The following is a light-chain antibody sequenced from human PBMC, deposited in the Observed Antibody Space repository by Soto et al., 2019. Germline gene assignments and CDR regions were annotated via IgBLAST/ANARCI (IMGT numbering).Light chain of an antibody. Sequence: QSALTQPASVSGSPGQSITISCTGTSSDVGIYYVSWYQQHPGKAPQLMIYEVTNRPSGVSNRFSGSKSGNTASLTISGLQAEDEADYYCSSYTSSSTGVFGGGTKVTVL. CDR3: SSYTSSSTGV. CDR1: SSDVGIYY. J-gene: IGLJ3*02. V-gene: IGLV2-14*01. CDR2: EVT.